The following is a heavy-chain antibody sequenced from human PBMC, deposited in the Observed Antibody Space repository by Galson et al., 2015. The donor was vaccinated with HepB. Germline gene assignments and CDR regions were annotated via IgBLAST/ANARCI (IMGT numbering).Heavy chain of an antibody. Sequence: SETLSLTCTVSGGSISSYYWSWIRQPPGKGLEWIGYIYYSGSTNYNPSLKSRVTISVDTSKNQFSLKLSSVTAADTAVYYCARYSGSYLDAFDIWGQGNPGHRLL. CDR3: ARYSGSYLDAFDI. V-gene: IGHV4-59*01. D-gene: IGHD1-26*01. CDR2: IYYSGST. CDR1: GGSISSYY. J-gene: IGHJ3*02.